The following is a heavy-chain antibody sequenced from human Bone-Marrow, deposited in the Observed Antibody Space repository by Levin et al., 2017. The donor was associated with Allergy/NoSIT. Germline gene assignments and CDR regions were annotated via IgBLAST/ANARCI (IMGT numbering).Heavy chain of an antibody. CDR1: VFTFSIYG. Sequence: LSLTCAVSVFTFSIYGMHWVRQAPGKGLEWVAVISYDGSNKYYADSVKGRFTISRDNSKNTLYLQMNSLRADDTAVYYCAKDLAYYGSGSYPHFDYWGQGTLVTVSS. V-gene: IGHV3-30*18. J-gene: IGHJ4*02. D-gene: IGHD3-10*01. CDR2: ISYDGSNK. CDR3: AKDLAYYGSGSYPHFDY.